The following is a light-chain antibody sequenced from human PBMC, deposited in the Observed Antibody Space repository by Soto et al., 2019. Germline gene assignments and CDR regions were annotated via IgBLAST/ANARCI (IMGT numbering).Light chain of an antibody. CDR1: TGAVTSDYY. V-gene: IGLV7-43*01. CDR3: VLLCSGEGV. J-gene: IGLJ3*02. CDR2: RTN. Sequence: QAVVTQEPSLTVSPGGTVTLTCALTTGAVTSDYYPNWFQRKPGQALRTLIYRTNNKHSWTPARFSGSLLGGKAALTLSGGQPEDEAYDYCVLLCSGEGVFGGGTKLTVL.